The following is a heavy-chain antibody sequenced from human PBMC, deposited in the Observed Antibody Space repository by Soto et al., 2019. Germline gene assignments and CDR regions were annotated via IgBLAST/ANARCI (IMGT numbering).Heavy chain of an antibody. CDR2: ISWNSGSI. CDR1: GFTFDDYA. Sequence: GGSLRLSCAASGFTFDDYAMHWVRQAPGKGLEWVSGISWNSGSIGYADSVKGRFTISRDNAKNSLYLQMSSLRAEDTALYYCAKDSVYCSGGSCYSGAFDIWGQGTMVTVSS. D-gene: IGHD2-15*01. J-gene: IGHJ3*02. CDR3: AKDSVYCSGGSCYSGAFDI. V-gene: IGHV3-9*01.